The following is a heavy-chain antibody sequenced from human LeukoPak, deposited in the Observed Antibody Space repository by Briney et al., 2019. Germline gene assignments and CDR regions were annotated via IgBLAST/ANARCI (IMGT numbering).Heavy chain of an antibody. J-gene: IGHJ5*02. D-gene: IGHD3-10*01. CDR3: ARENYHYYGSGSQIRWFDP. CDR2: IYSGGST. CDR1: GFSVSNNY. Sequence: PGGSLRLSCAASGFSVSNNYMSWVRQAPGKGLEWVSGIYSGGSTFYADSVKGRFTISRDKSKNTLNLQMNSLRAEDTAIYYCARENYHYYGSGSQIRWFDPWGEGTLVTVSS. V-gene: IGHV3-53*01.